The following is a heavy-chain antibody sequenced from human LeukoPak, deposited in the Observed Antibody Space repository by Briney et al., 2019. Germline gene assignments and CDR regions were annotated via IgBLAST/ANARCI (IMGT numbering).Heavy chain of an antibody. V-gene: IGHV4-59*08. Sequence: SETLPHTCTVSGGSVSSYYWSWIRQPPGKGLEWIGFIYYTGSTHYNPSLKSRVTISVDTSKNQFSLKLSSVAAADTAVYYCARHSIVGQWLVPFVYLVQGTLVTVSS. J-gene: IGHJ4*02. CDR2: IYYTGST. CDR1: GGSVSSYY. CDR3: ARHSIVGQWLVPFVY. D-gene: IGHD6-19*01.